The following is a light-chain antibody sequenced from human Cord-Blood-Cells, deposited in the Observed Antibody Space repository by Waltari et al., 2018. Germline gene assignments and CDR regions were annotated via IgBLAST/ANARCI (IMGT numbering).Light chain of an antibody. CDR2: DAS. Sequence: ELVLTQSPATLSLSPGDRATLSCRTSQSVSSYLAWYQQKPGQAPRLLIYDASNRATGIPARFSGSGSGTDFTLTISSLEPEDFAVYYCQQRSNWLITFGQGTRLEIK. J-gene: IGKJ5*01. CDR3: QQRSNWLIT. V-gene: IGKV3-11*01. CDR1: QSVSSY.